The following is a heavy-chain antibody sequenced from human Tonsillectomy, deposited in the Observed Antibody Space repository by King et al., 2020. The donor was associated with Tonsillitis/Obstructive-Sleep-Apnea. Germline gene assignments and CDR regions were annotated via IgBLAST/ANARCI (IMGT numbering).Heavy chain of an antibody. CDR1: GFSLSTSGVG. Sequence: ITLKESGPTLVKPTQTLTLTCTFSGFSLSTSGVGVAWIRQPPGKALEWLALIYWDVDKRYSPSLESRLTITKDTSKNQVVLTMTNMDPVDTATYYCAHSRPPRVSDDWGQGTLVTVSS. CDR3: AHSRPPRVSDD. CDR2: IYWDVDK. J-gene: IGHJ4*02. V-gene: IGHV2-5*02. D-gene: IGHD5/OR15-5a*01.